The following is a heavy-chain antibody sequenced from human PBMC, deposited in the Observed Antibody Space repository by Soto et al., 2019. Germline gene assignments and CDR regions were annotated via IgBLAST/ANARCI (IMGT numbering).Heavy chain of an antibody. CDR1: GYSVSSSDCY. J-gene: IGHJ6*02. Sequence: ASETLSLTCSVSGYSVSSSDCYWAWIRQPPGKGLEWIGSMLYSGLTYYNPSLKSRVTLSVDTSKNQFSVRLNSVTASDTTVYYCAPLSVSLSGPYGIHVWGQGTTVTVSS. D-gene: IGHD2-15*01. CDR2: MLYSGLT. V-gene: IGHV4-39*01. CDR3: APLSVSLSGPYGIHV.